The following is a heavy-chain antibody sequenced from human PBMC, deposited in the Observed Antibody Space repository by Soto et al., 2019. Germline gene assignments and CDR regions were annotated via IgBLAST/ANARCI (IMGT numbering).Heavy chain of an antibody. CDR2: IYYSGST. CDR3: PRGYGRAHDTYYYDSSGNAFDI. D-gene: IGHD3-22*01. J-gene: IGHJ3*02. V-gene: IGHV4-31*03. Sequence: SETLSLTCTVSVGSISSGGYYWSWIRQHPGKGLEWIGDIYYSGSTNYNPSLKSRVTISVDTSKNQFSLTLSSETAADTGVYYSPRGYGRAHDTYYYDSSGNAFDIWGPGTMVTVSS. CDR1: VGSISSGGYY.